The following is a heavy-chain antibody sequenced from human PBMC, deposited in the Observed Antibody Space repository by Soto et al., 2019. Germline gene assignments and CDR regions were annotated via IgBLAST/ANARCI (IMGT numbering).Heavy chain of an antibody. D-gene: IGHD6-19*01. CDR2: IYYSEST. CDR1: GSTISSYF. CDR3: ARDRGLGSGWYGWFDP. J-gene: IGHJ5*02. V-gene: IGHV4-59*01. Sequence: PSETLSLTCPPSGSTISSYFWSWIRQPPGKGLEWIGYIYYSESTNYNPSLKSRVTISVDTSKNQFSLKLSSVTAADTAVYYCARDRGLGSGWYGWFDPWGQGTLVTVS.